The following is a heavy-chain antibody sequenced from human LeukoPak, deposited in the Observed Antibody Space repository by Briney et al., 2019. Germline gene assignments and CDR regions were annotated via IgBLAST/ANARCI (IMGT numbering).Heavy chain of an antibody. CDR2: ISRSGGST. CDR1: GFTFSSYA. J-gene: IGHJ4*02. CDR3: AFEGSGSRRVY. V-gene: IGHV3-23*01. Sequence: GGSLRLSCAASGFTFSSYAMSWVRQAPGKGLEWVSGISRSGGSTYYADSVKGRFTISRDNSKNTLYLQMNSLRAEDTAVYYCAFEGSGSRRVYWGQGTLVTVSS. D-gene: IGHD3-10*01.